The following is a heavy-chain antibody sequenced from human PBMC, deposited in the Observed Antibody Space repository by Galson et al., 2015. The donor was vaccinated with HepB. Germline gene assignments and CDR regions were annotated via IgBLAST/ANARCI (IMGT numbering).Heavy chain of an antibody. CDR3: ARASGWPGASKKYYFDY. J-gene: IGHJ4*02. CDR1: GGTFSSYA. D-gene: IGHD6-19*01. Sequence: SVTVSCKASGGTFSSYAISWVRQAPGQGLEWMGGIIPIFGTANYAQKFQGRVTITADKSTSTAYMELSSLRSEDTAVYYCARASGWPGASKKYYFDYWGQGTLVTVSS. CDR2: IIPIFGTA. V-gene: IGHV1-69*06.